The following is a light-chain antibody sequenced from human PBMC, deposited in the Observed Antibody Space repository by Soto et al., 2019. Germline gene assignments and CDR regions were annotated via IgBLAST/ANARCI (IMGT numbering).Light chain of an antibody. Sequence: QSVLTQPPSASGTPGQRVTISCSGSSSNIGSNTVNWYQHLPGTAPKLLIYSNNQRPSGVPDRFSGSKSGTSASLAISGLQSEDEADYYCAARDDSLNGVVLGGGTKLTVL. CDR2: SNN. CDR3: AARDDSLNGVV. CDR1: SSNIGSNT. J-gene: IGLJ2*01. V-gene: IGLV1-44*01.